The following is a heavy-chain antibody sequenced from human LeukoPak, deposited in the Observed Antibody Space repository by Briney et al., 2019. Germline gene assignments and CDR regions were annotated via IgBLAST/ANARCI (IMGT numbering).Heavy chain of an antibody. D-gene: IGHD3-16*01. J-gene: IGHJ6*02. V-gene: IGHV3-7*03. CDR3: AWGGGLDV. CDR1: GFTFSSYW. CDR2: INHNGNVN. Sequence: GGSLRLSCAASGFTFSSYWMNWARQAPGRGLEWVASINHNGNVNYYVDSVKGRFTISRDNAKNSLYLQMSNLRAEDTAVYFCAWGGGLDVWGQGATVTVSS.